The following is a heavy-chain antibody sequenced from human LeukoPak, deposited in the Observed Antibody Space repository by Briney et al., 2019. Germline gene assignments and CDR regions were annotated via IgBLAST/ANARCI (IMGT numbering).Heavy chain of an antibody. CDR1: GYTFTGYY. D-gene: IGHD4-17*01. Sequence: SVKVSCKASGYTFTGYYMHWVRQAPGQGLEWMGWINPNSGGTNYAQKFQGRVTITTDESTSTAYMELSSLRSEDTAVYYCARGLRDGDYENWFDPWGQGTLVTVSS. CDR2: INPNSGGT. J-gene: IGHJ5*02. V-gene: IGHV1-2*02. CDR3: ARGLRDGDYENWFDP.